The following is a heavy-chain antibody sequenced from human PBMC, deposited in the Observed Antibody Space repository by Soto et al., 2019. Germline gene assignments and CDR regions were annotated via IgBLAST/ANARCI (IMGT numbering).Heavy chain of an antibody. D-gene: IGHD6-19*01. V-gene: IGHV1-8*01. CDR1: GYTFTSYD. CDR3: ASERTGAGNDF. J-gene: IGHJ4*02. Sequence: QVQLVQSGAEVKKPGASVKVSCKASGYTFTSYDINWVRQATGQGLEWMGWMNPNSGNTGYAHKFQGRVTMSRTTSLSTDYMELSSLRSEDTAVYYCASERTGAGNDFWGQGTLATVSS. CDR2: MNPNSGNT.